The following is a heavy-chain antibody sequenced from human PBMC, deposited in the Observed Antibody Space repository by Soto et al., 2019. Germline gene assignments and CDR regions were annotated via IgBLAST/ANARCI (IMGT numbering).Heavy chain of an antibody. CDR1: GFTFSSYA. J-gene: IGHJ4*02. V-gene: IGHV3-30-3*01. CDR2: ISYDGSNK. Sequence: QVQLVESGGGVVQPGRSLRLSCAASGFTFSSYAMHWVRQAPGKGLEWVAVISYDGSNKYYADSVKGRFTISRDNSKNTLYLQMNSLRAEDTAVYYCARDGQQWLAKYYFDYWGQGTLVTVSS. CDR3: ARDGQQWLAKYYFDY. D-gene: IGHD6-19*01.